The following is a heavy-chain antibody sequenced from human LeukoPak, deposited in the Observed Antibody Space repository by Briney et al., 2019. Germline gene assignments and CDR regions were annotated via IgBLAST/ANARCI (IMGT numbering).Heavy chain of an antibody. CDR2: ITGSGDST. J-gene: IGHJ4*02. V-gene: IGHV3-23*01. D-gene: IGHD1-26*01. CDR3: ARDGGSYLQPTDY. Sequence: GSLRLSCAASGFTFTTYAMSWVRQAPGKGLEWVSSITGSGDSTYYADSVKGRFTISRDNSKNTLYLQLNSLRAEDTAVYTCARDGGSYLQPTDYWGQGTLGTVSS. CDR1: GFTFTTYA.